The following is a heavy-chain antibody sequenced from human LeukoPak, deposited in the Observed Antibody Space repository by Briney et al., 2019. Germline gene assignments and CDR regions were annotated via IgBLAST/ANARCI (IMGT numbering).Heavy chain of an antibody. D-gene: IGHD5-18*01. CDR1: GGSFSGYY. J-gene: IGHJ4*02. CDR2: INHSGST. CDR3: ARVGYSYGYSAYRFDY. Sequence: SETLSLTCAVYGGSFSGYYWSWIRQPPGKGLEWIGEINHSGSTNYNPSLKSRVTISVDTSKNQFSLKLSSMTAADTAVYYCARVGYSYGYSAYRFDYWGQGTLVTVSS. V-gene: IGHV4-34*01.